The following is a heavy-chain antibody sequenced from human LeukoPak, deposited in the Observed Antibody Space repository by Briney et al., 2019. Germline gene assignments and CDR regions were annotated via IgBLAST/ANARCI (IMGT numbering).Heavy chain of an antibody. CDR3: ARETYYGSGSYSPIGVYFDY. J-gene: IGHJ4*02. V-gene: IGHV1-69*01. CDR2: IIPIFGTA. Sequence: SVKASCKASGGTFSSYAISWVRQAPGQGLEWMGGIIPIFGTANYAQKFQGRVTITADESTSTAYMELSSLRSEDTAVYYCARETYYGSGSYSPIGVYFDYWGQGTLVTVSS. D-gene: IGHD3-10*01. CDR1: GGTFSSYA.